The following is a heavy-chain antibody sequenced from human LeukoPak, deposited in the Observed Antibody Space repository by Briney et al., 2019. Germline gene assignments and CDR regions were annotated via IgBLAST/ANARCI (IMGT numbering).Heavy chain of an antibody. CDR1: GYTFTGYY. CDR2: INPNSGGT. V-gene: IGHV1-2*02. CDR3: ARSDAGYSSSWYPDY. Sequence: ASVKVSCKASGYTFTGYYMHWVRQAPGQGLEWMGWINPNSGGTNYAQKFRGRVTMTRDTSISTAYMELSRLRSDDTAVYYCARSDAGYSSSWYPDYWGQGTLSPSPQ. D-gene: IGHD6-13*01. J-gene: IGHJ4*02.